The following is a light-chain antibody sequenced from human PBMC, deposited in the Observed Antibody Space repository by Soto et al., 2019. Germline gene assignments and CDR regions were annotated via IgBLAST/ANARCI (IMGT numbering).Light chain of an antibody. Sequence: DIVMTQSPDSLAVSLGERATINCKSSQSVLYRSNNKNHLAWYQQKPGQPPKLLIYWASTRESGVPDRFSGSGSGTDFTLTISSLQAEDVAVYYCQQYYSTPVTFGPGTKVDIK. V-gene: IGKV4-1*01. CDR3: QQYYSTPVT. CDR2: WAS. J-gene: IGKJ3*01. CDR1: QSVLYRSNNKNH.